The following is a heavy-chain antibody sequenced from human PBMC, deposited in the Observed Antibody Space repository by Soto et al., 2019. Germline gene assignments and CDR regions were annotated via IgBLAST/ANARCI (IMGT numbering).Heavy chain of an antibody. CDR2: MSPNSGNT. D-gene: IGHD3-10*01. CDR3: ATSFQVARFEYYLDS. J-gene: IGHJ4*02. Sequence: QVQLVQSGAEVKKPGASVKVSCKTSGYTFNTYDINWVRQATGQGLEWMGWMSPNSGNTGYAQKFQGRVTMTRNTSLRTAYMELRSLRSEDTAVYHCATSFQVARFEYYLDSWGQGTLVTVST. CDR1: GYTFNTYD. V-gene: IGHV1-8*01.